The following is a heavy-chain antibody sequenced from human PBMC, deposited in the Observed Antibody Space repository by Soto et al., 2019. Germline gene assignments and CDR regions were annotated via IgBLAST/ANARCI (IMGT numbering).Heavy chain of an antibody. CDR1: GFTFSDYY. D-gene: IGHD3-16*02. CDR2: ISSSGSTI. V-gene: IGHV3-11*01. J-gene: IGHJ4*02. Sequence: PGGSLRLSCAASGFTFSDYYMSWIRQAPGKGLEWVSYISSSGSTIYYADSLKGRFTISRDNAKNSLYLQMNSLRAEDTAVYYCARGPYDYVWGSDPPHFEYWGQGTLVTVSS. CDR3: ARGPYDYVWGSDPPHFEY.